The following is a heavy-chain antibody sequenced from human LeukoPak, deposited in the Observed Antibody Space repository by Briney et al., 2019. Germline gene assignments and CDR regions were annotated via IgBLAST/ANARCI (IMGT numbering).Heavy chain of an antibody. V-gene: IGHV3-21*06. CDR2: ISSSSTHI. CDR3: AREMKTASGTWWFDA. Sequence: GGSLRLSCAASGFTLSSYSMNWVRQAPGKGLEWVSYISSSSTHIYYADSMRGRFTISRDNTKNSLYLQMNSLRAEDTAIYYCAREMKTASGTWWFDAWGQGTLVTVSS. J-gene: IGHJ5*02. D-gene: IGHD6-13*01. CDR1: GFTLSSYS.